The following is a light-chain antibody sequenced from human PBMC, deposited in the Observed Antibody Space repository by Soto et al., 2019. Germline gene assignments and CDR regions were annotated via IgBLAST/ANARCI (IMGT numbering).Light chain of an antibody. Sequence: DIVMTQSPLSLPVTPGEPASISCRSSQSLLHSNGYNYLDWYLQKPGQSPQLLIYLRSNRASGVPDRFSGSGSGTDFTLKISRVEAEDVGVYYCMQSLHTPWTFVQGTKVEIK. J-gene: IGKJ1*01. CDR2: LRS. V-gene: IGKV2-28*01. CDR1: QSLLHSNGYNY. CDR3: MQSLHTPWT.